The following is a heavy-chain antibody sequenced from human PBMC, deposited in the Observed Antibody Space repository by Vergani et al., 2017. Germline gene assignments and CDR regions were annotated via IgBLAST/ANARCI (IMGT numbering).Heavy chain of an antibody. V-gene: IGHV3-15*01. CDR3: AKGAGGMDV. CDR1: GFTFSNAW. J-gene: IGHJ6*02. CDR2: IKSKTDGGTT. Sequence: EVQLVESGGGLVKPGGSLRLSCAASGFTFSNAWMSWVRQAPGKGLEWVGRIKSKTDGGTTDYAAPVKGRFTISRDNSKNTLYLQMNSLRAEDTAVYYCAKGAGGMDVWGQGTTVTVSS.